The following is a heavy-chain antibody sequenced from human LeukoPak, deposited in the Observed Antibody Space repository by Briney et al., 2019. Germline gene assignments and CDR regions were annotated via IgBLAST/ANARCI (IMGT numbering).Heavy chain of an antibody. D-gene: IGHD3-22*01. CDR1: GFTFSSYA. CDR2: ISGSGGST. V-gene: IGHV3-23*01. J-gene: IGHJ4*02. Sequence: GGSLRLSCAASGFTFSSYAMSWVRQAPGKGLEWVSAISGSGGSTYYADSVKGRFTISRDNSKNTLYLQMNSLRAEDTAVYYCAKDQESMIAAAAALDYWGQGTLVTVSS. CDR3: AKDQESMIAAAAALDY.